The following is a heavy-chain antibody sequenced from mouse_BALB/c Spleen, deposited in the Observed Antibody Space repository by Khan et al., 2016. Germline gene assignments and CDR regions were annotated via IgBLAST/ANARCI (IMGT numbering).Heavy chain of an antibody. Sequence: VQLKQSGPDLVKPGASVKISCKASGYSFTGYYIHWVKQSHGKSLEWIGRVNPNNGGTSYNQKFKDQAIVTVDKSSSTAYMELRSLTSEDSAVYYCARTVLRPGCFDYWGQGTTLTVSS. J-gene: IGHJ2*01. CDR1: GYSFTGYY. D-gene: IGHD2-12*01. CDR2: VNPNNGGT. CDR3: ARTVLRPGCFDY. V-gene: IGHV1-26*01.